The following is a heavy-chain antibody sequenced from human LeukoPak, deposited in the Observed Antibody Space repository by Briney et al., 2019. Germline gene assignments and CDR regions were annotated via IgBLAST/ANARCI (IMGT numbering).Heavy chain of an antibody. CDR2: ISYDGSNK. D-gene: IGHD6-19*01. CDR1: GFTFSSYA. J-gene: IGHJ4*02. CDR3: ARDPSSGWYFGIAVAGSFDY. V-gene: IGHV3-30-3*01. Sequence: GRSLRLSCAASGFTFSSYAMHWVRQAPGKGLEWVAVISYDGSNKYYADSVKGRFTISRDNSKNTLYLQMNSLRAEDTAVYYCARDPSSGWYFGIAVAGSFDYWGQGTLVTVSS.